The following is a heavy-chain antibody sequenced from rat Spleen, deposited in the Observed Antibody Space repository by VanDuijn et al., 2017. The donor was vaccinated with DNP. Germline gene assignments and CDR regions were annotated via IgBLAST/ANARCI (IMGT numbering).Heavy chain of an antibody. V-gene: IGHV5-31*01. Sequence: EVQLVESGGGLVQPGRSMKLSCAASGFTFNKYWMTWIRQVPGKGLEWVAAITSSGGSTYYPDSVKGRFTISRDNAENTVYLQMNSLRSEDTATYYCLKHLDAWGQGTSVTVSS. CDR1: GFTFNKYW. CDR2: ITSSGGST. J-gene: IGHJ4*01. CDR3: LKHLDA.